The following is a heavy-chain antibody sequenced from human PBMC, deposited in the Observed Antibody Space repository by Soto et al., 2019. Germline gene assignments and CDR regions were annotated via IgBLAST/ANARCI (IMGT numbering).Heavy chain of an antibody. Sequence: GESLKISCKGSGYTFNTNWIGWVRQIPGKGLEWMGVIFPSDSDTRYSPSLQGQVTISADKSISTTYLQWRSLTASDTAMYCCARVFGSGWSGFDPWGQGTLVTVSS. CDR1: GYTFNTNW. D-gene: IGHD6-19*01. V-gene: IGHV5-51*01. CDR3: ARVFGSGWSGFDP. J-gene: IGHJ5*02. CDR2: IFPSDSDT.